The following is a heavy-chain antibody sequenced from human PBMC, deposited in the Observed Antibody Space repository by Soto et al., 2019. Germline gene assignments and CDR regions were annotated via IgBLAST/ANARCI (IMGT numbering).Heavy chain of an antibody. V-gene: IGHV3-23*01. CDR3: AKEGYDILTGYYPIYYFDY. CDR1: GFTFSSYA. J-gene: IGHJ4*02. D-gene: IGHD3-9*01. Sequence: EVQLLESGGGLVQPGGSLRLSCAASGFTFSSYAMSWVRQAPGKGLEWVSAISGSGGSTYYADSVQGRFTISRDNSKNTLYRQMNCLRAEDTAVYYCAKEGYDILTGYYPIYYFDYWGQGTLVTVSS. CDR2: ISGSGGST.